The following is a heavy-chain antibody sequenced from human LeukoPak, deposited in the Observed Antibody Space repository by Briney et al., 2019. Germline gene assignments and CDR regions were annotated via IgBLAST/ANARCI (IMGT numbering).Heavy chain of an antibody. CDR2: IKQDGSEK. Sequence: GGSLRLSCAASGFTFSSYWMSWVRQAPGKGLEWVANIKQDGSEKYYVDSVKGRFTISRDNAKNSLYLQMNSLRAEDTAVYYCARAAGSGSYYNAYHYYYYDSMDVWGKGTTVTVSS. J-gene: IGHJ6*03. CDR3: ARAAGSGSYYNAYHYYYYDSMDV. D-gene: IGHD3-10*01. V-gene: IGHV3-7*01. CDR1: GFTFSSYW.